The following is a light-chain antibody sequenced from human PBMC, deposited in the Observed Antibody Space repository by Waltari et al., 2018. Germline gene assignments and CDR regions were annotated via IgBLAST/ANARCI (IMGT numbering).Light chain of an antibody. CDR1: QSVSRA. J-gene: IGKJ1*01. V-gene: IGKV3-20*01. Sequence: EIVLTQSPGTLSLSPGESATLSCRASQSVSRALAWYQQKPGQAPRLIIYDASRRATGSPDRFSGSVSGTDFSLTITRLEPEDFAVYYCQHYVRLPATFGQGTKVEIK. CDR2: DAS. CDR3: QHYVRLPAT.